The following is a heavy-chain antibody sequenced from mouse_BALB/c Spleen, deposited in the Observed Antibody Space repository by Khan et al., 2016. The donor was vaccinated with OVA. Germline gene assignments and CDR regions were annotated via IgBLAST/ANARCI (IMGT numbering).Heavy chain of an antibody. CDR3: ARREDI. D-gene: IGHD1-3*01. CDR2: IWAGGST. V-gene: IGHV2-9*02. CDR1: GFSLTSYG. Sequence: QVQLKESGPGLVAPSQSLSITCTVSGFSLTSYGVHWVRQPPGQGLEWLGVIWAGGSTNYNSALMSRLTISQDNSTTQVFLKLNSLQTDDTAMYYCARREDIWGQGTTLTVSS. J-gene: IGHJ2*01.